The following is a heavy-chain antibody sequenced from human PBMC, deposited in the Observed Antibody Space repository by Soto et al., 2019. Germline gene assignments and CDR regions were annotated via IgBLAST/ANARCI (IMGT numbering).Heavy chain of an antibody. V-gene: IGHV3-15*07. CDR3: TTPRVATYYDFWSGRGNYYYYYGMDV. J-gene: IGHJ6*02. CDR2: IKSKTDGGTT. Sequence: SGGSLRLSCAASGFTFSNAWMNWVRQAPGKGLEWVGRIKSKTDGGTTDYAAPVKGRFTISRDDSKNTLYLQMNSLKTEDTAVYYCTTPRVATYYDFWSGRGNYYYYYGMDVWGQGTTVTVSS. D-gene: IGHD3-3*01. CDR1: GFTFSNAW.